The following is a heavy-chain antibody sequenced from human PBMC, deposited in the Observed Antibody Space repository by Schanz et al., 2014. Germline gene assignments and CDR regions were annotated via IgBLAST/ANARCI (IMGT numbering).Heavy chain of an antibody. CDR3: AKGRFGELSAFDI. V-gene: IGHV3-23*01. J-gene: IGHJ3*02. Sequence: VQLLESGGGLVQHGGSLKLSCAASGFTFSSYAMSWVRQAPGKGLEWVSAISGSGGSTYYADSVKGRFTISRDNSKNTLYLQMNSLRAEDTAVYYCAKGRFGELSAFDIWGQGTMVTVSS. D-gene: IGHD3-10*01. CDR1: GFTFSSYA. CDR2: ISGSGGST.